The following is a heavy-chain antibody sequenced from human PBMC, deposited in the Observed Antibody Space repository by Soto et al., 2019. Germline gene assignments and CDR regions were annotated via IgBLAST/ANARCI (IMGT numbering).Heavy chain of an antibody. CDR3: ARPGITGTTSWFDP. CDR1: GGSFSGYY. Sequence: SETLSLTCAVYGGSFSGYYWSWIRQPPGKGLEWIGEINHSGSTNYNPSLKSRVTISVDTSKNQFSLKLSSVTAADTAVYYCARPGITGTTSWFDPWGQGTLVTVSS. J-gene: IGHJ5*02. D-gene: IGHD1-7*01. V-gene: IGHV4-34*01. CDR2: INHSGST.